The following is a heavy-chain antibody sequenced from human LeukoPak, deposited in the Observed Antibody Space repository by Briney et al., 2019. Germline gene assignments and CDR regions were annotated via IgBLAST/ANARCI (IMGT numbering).Heavy chain of an antibody. CDR2: IYYSGST. CDR1: GGSISSYY. V-gene: IGHV4-59*01. J-gene: IGHJ4*02. Sequence: PSETLSLTCTVSGGSISSYYWSWIRQPPGKGLEWIGDIYYSGSTNYNPSLKSRVTISVDTSKNQFSLKLSFMTAADTAVYYCAREDGSGWYSFDYWGQGTLVTVPS. D-gene: IGHD6-19*01. CDR3: AREDGSGWYSFDY.